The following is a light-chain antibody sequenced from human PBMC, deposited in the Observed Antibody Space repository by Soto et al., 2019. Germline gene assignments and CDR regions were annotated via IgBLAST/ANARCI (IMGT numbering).Light chain of an antibody. CDR3: QQYTNWPPNT. J-gene: IGKJ5*01. Sequence: DIVLTQSPATLSLSPGERATLSCRASQSVSSYLAWYQQKPGQAPRLLIYDASNRATGIPARFSGRGSGTEFTLTISSLQSEDFAVYYCQQYTNWPPNTFGQGTRLEIK. V-gene: IGKV3D-15*01. CDR1: QSVSSY. CDR2: DAS.